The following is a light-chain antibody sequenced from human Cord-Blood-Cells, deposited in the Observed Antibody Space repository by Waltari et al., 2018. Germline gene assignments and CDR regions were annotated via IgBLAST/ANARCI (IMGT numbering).Light chain of an antibody. CDR2: EVS. J-gene: IGLJ1*01. CDR1: SSDVGGYNY. CDR3: SSYAGSNNYV. Sequence: QSALTQPPSASGSPGQSVTISCTGTSSDVGGYNYVYWYQQHPGKAPKLMIYEVSKRPSGVPDRFSGSKSGNMASLTVSGLQAEDEADYYCSSYAGSNNYVFGTGTKVTVL. V-gene: IGLV2-8*01.